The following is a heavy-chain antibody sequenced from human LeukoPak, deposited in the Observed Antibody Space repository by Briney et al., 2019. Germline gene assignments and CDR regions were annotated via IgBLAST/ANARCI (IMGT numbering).Heavy chain of an antibody. CDR3: ARSSGGAMDV. V-gene: IGHV3-53*05. Sequence: PGGSLRLSCAVSGLTVSGNYMSWFRQAPGKGLEWVSVIYSGGRTYYADSVKGRFTISRDNSKNTLYLQMNSLRAEDTAVYYCARSSGGAMDVWGKGTTVTVSS. D-gene: IGHD1-14*01. J-gene: IGHJ6*04. CDR2: IYSGGRT. CDR1: GLTVSGNY.